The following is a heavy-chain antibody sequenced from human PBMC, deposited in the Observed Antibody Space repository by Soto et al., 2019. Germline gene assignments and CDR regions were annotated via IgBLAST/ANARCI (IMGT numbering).Heavy chain of an antibody. CDR2: ISYDGSNK. CDR1: GFTFSSYA. V-gene: IGHV3-30-3*01. D-gene: IGHD4-4*01. Sequence: GSLRLSCAASGFTFSSYAMHWVRQAPGKGLEWVAVISYDGSNKYYADSVKGRFTISRDNSKNTLYLQMNSLRAEDTAVYYCARQTDTVTYNWFDPWGQGTL. J-gene: IGHJ5*02. CDR3: ARQTDTVTYNWFDP.